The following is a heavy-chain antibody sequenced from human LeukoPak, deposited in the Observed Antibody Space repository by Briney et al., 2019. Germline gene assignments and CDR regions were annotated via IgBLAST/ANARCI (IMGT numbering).Heavy chain of an antibody. CDR2: IFYTGST. CDR3: AKSNGYGLIDI. J-gene: IGHJ3*02. V-gene: IGHV4-59*12. Sequence: SETLSLTCTVSGGSISSYYWSWIRQPAGKGLEWIGHIFYTGSTSYNPSLKSRVTISVDKSKNQFSLKLNSVTAADTAVYYCAKSNGYGLIDIWGQGTMVTVSS. D-gene: IGHD3-22*01. CDR1: GGSISSYY.